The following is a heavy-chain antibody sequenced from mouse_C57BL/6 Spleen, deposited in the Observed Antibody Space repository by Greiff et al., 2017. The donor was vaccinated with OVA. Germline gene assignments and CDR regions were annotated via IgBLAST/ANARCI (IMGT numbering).Heavy chain of an antibody. V-gene: IGHV1-81*01. CDR2: IYPRSGNT. Sequence: QVQLQQSGAELARPGASVKLSCKASGYTFTSYGISWVKQRTGQGLEWIGEIYPRSGNTYYNEKFKGKATLTADKSSSTAYMELRSLTSEDSAVYVCARSGTVVATDYFDYWGQGTTLTVSS. D-gene: IGHD1-1*01. J-gene: IGHJ2*01. CDR3: ARSGTVVATDYFDY. CDR1: GYTFTSYG.